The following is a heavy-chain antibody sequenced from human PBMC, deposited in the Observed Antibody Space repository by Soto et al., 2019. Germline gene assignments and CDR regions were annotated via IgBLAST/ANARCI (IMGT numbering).Heavy chain of an antibody. CDR3: ARDTVDESAMVTAFDY. V-gene: IGHV3-21*01. CDR2: ISSSSSYI. D-gene: IGHD5-18*01. J-gene: IGHJ4*02. Sequence: GGSLRLSCAASGFTFSSYSMNWVRQAPGKGLEWVSSISSSSSYIYYADSVKGRFTISRDNAKNSLYLQMNSLRAEDTAVYYCARDTVDESAMVTAFDYWGQGTLVTVSS. CDR1: GFTFSSYS.